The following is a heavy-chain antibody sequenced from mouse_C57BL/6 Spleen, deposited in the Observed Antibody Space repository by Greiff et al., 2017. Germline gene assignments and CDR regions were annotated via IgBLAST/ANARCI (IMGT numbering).Heavy chain of an antibody. D-gene: IGHD4-1*01. CDR1: GYTFTSYW. CDR2: IHPNSGST. Sequence: VQLQQPGAELVKPGASVKLSCKASGYTFTSYWMHWVKQRPGQGLEWIGMIHPNSGSTNYNEKFKSKATLTVYKSSSTSYMQLSSLTSEDSAVYFCARKTGERDWYFDVWGTGTTVTVSS. CDR3: ARKTGERDWYFDV. J-gene: IGHJ1*03. V-gene: IGHV1-64*01.